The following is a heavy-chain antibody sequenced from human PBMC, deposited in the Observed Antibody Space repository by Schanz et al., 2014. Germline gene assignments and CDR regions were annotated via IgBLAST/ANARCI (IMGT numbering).Heavy chain of an antibody. CDR1: GFNFITFA. D-gene: IGHD3-10*01. CDR2: IGGDASRT. J-gene: IGHJ3*01. Sequence: EVQLLESGGGLVQPGGSLRLSCAASGFNFITFAMSWVRQAPGKGPEWVSAIGGDASRTYYADSVKGRFTISRDNSKSTLYLQMNSLRADDTAVYYCARVEGSSGSASSYRALNVWGQGTTVTVSS. V-gene: IGHV3-23*01. CDR3: ARVEGSSGSASSYRALNV.